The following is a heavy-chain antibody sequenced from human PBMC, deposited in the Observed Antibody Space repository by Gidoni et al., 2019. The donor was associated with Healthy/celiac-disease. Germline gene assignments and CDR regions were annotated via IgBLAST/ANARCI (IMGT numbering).Heavy chain of an antibody. J-gene: IGHJ3*02. V-gene: IGHV3-64*07. CDR2: ISSNGGST. CDR3: ARDLYSSSWNAFDI. CDR1: GCTFSTYS. Sequence: EVQLVESGGGLVQPGGSLRLYCAASGCTFSTYSMHWVRQAPGKGLEYVSGISSNGGSTYYADSVKGRFAISRDNSKNTLYLQMGSLRAEDMAVYYCARDLYSSSWNAFDIWGQGTMVTVSS. D-gene: IGHD6-13*01.